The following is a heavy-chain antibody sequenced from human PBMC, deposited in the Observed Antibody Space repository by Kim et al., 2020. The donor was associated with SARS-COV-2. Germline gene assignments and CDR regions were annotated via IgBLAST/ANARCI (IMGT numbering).Heavy chain of an antibody. Sequence: GESLKISCKGSGYSFTSYWISWVRQMPGKGLEWMERIDPSDSYTNYSPSFQGHVTISADKSISTAYLQWSSLKASDTAMYYCARVNDYRAPEPDWGSNWFDPWGQGTLVTVSS. CDR2: IDPSDSYT. CDR1: GYSFTSYW. J-gene: IGHJ5*02. CDR3: ARVNDYRAPEPDWGSNWFDP. D-gene: IGHD3-16*01. V-gene: IGHV5-10-1*01.